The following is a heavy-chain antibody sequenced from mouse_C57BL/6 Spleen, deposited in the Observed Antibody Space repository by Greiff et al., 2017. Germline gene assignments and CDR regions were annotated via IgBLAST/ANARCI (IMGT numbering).Heavy chain of an antibody. V-gene: IGHV1-55*01. J-gene: IGHJ1*03. CDR1: GYTFTSYW. D-gene: IGHD1-1*02. CDR2: IYPGSGST. CDR3: ARYYGQHEGYFDV. Sequence: VQLQQSGAELVKPGASVKMSCKASGYTFTSYWITWVKQRPGQGLEWIGDIYPGSGSTNYNEKFKSKATLTVDTSSSTAYMQLSSLTSEDSAVYYCARYYGQHEGYFDVWGTGTTVTVSS.